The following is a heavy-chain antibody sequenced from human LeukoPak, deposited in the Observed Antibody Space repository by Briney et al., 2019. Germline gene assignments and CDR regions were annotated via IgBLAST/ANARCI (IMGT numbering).Heavy chain of an antibody. J-gene: IGHJ4*02. CDR1: GGSFSDYY. CDR2: IYYSGST. CDR3: ARLGLLWFRDFTDY. D-gene: IGHD3-10*01. Sequence: SETLSLTCAVYGGSFSDYYWSWIRQPPGKGLEWIGSIYYSGSTYYNPSLKSRVTISVDTSKNQFSLKLSSVTAADTAVYYCARLGLLWFRDFTDYWGQGTLVTVSS. V-gene: IGHV4-34*01.